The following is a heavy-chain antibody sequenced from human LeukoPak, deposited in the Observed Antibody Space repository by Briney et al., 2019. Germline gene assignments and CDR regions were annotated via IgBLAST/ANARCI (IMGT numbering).Heavy chain of an antibody. CDR1: GGSISSSNW. J-gene: IGHJ4*02. CDR2: IYHSGST. CDR3: ASRESYYDSSGYYYSPFDY. D-gene: IGHD3-22*01. V-gene: IGHV4-4*02. Sequence: SGTLSLTCAVSGGSISSSNWWSWVRQPPGKGLEWIGEIYHSGSTNYNPSLKSRVTISVDKSKNQFSLKLSSVTAADTAVYYCASRESYYDSSGYYYSPFDYWGQGTLVTVSS.